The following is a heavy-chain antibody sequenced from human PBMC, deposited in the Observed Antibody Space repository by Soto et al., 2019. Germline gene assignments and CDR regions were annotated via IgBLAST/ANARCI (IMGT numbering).Heavy chain of an antibody. CDR3: ASEYSSSSRLFAFDI. CDR1: GGSISSGGYY. J-gene: IGHJ3*02. Sequence: QVQLQESGPGLVKPSQTLSLTCTVSGGSISSGGYYWSWIRQHPGKGLEWTGYIYYSGSTYYNPSLKSRVTISVDTSKNQFSLKLSSVTAADTVVYYCASEYSSSSRLFAFDIWGQGTMVIVSS. CDR2: IYYSGST. D-gene: IGHD6-6*01. V-gene: IGHV4-31*03.